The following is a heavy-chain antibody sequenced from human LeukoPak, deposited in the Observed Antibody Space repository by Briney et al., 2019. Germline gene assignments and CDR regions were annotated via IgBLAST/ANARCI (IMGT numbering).Heavy chain of an antibody. Sequence: SETLSLTCTVSGAPISPYYWSWIRQPPGRGLEYIGYVYYSGSTNYNPSLRSRVTISVDTSANQFSLNLNSVTAADTAVYYCARGTKTGNTGYDWDYWGQGSVVTVS. J-gene: IGHJ4*02. CDR2: VYYSGST. V-gene: IGHV4-59*01. D-gene: IGHD5-12*01. CDR3: ARGTKTGNTGYDWDY. CDR1: GAPISPYY.